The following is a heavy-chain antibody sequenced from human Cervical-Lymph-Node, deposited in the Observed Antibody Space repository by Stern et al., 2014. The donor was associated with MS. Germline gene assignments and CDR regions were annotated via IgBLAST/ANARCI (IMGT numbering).Heavy chain of an antibody. CDR1: GVSITSSSFY. CDR2: IYVLGHT. Sequence: VQLVQSGPGLVKPSQTLSLTCTVSGVSITSSSFYWTWIRQPAGKGLEWIGRIYVLGHTDYNPSLKGRVSMSLDASKNQFSLELTSVTADDTAVYYCARQAGYYDNSAYYNYWGQGTLVTVSS. CDR3: ARQAGYYDNSAYYNY. J-gene: IGHJ4*02. D-gene: IGHD3-22*01. V-gene: IGHV4-61*02.